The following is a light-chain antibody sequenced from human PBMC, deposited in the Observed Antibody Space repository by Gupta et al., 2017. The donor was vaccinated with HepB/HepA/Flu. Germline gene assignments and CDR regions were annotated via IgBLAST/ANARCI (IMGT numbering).Light chain of an antibody. J-gene: IGKJ5*01. CDR2: DTS. CDR1: QYVDIY. CDR3: QQRRSWPIT. V-gene: IGKV3-11*01. Sequence: EIVLTQSPATLSLSPGERGTLSCKASQYVDIYLAWYQQIPGQPPRLLIYDTSNRATGTPARFSGSGSGTDFTLTIASLEPEDFAIYYCQQRRSWPITFGQGTRLDIK.